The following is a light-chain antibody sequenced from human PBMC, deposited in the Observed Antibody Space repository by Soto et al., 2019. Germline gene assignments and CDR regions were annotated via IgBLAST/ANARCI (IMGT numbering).Light chain of an antibody. Sequence: EIVLTQSPGTLSSSPGERATLSCRASQSVSSSHLAWYQQKPGQAPRLLIYGASSRATGIPDRFSGSGSGTDFPLTISRLEPEHFAVYFCQQYGDSPMYTFGQGTKLEI. CDR3: QQYGDSPMYT. CDR2: GAS. J-gene: IGKJ2*01. V-gene: IGKV3-20*01. CDR1: QSVSSSH.